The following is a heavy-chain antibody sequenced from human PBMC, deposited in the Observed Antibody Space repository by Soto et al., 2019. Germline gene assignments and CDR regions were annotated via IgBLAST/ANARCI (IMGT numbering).Heavy chain of an antibody. Sequence: QVQLVQSGAEVKKPGASVKVSCKASGYTFTSYGINWVRQAPGQGLEWMGWVNIYKGNTNYAQKLQGRVTMTTDTSTSTPYLELRSLRSVDTAVSYCARERGGYSDGDYRGQGNEVTVSS. CDR2: VNIYKGNT. CDR3: ARERGGYSDGDY. V-gene: IGHV1-18*01. D-gene: IGHD5-18*01. CDR1: GYTFTSYG. J-gene: IGHJ4*02.